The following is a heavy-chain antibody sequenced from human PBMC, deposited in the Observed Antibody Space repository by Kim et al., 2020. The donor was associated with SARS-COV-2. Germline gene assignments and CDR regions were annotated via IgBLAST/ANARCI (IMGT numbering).Heavy chain of an antibody. CDR1: GFTFSSYW. CDR3: ARDPSSGDAFDI. Sequence: GGSLRLSCAASGFTFSSYWMHWVRQAPGKGLVWVSRINSDGSSTSYVDSVKGRFTISRDNAKNTLYLQMNSLRAEDTAVYYCARDPSSGDAFDIWGQGTMVTVSS. V-gene: IGHV3-74*01. J-gene: IGHJ3*02. D-gene: IGHD3-22*01. CDR2: INSDGSST.